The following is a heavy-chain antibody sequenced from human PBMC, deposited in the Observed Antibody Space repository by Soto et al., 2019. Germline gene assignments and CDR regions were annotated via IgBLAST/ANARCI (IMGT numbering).Heavy chain of an antibody. CDR2: ISGSGGST. J-gene: IGHJ6*02. D-gene: IGHD3-10*01. CDR3: AKGLVGGSGSYYNGLGYYYGMDV. CDR1: GFTFSSYA. Sequence: SGGSLRLSCAASGFTFSSYAMSWVRQAPGKGLEWVSAISGSGGSTYYADSVKGRFTISRDNSKNTLYLQMNSLRAEDTAVYYCAKGLVGGSGSYYNGLGYYYGMDVWGQGTTVTVSS. V-gene: IGHV3-23*01.